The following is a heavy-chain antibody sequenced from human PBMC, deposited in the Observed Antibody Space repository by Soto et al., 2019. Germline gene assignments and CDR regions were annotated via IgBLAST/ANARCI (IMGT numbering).Heavy chain of an antibody. CDR1: GRSISSGSYY. CDR3: ARHGLQYFDWLLSARNWFAP. D-gene: IGHD3-9*01. CDR2: IYYAGTT. V-gene: IGHV4-39*01. J-gene: IGHJ5*02. Sequence: SETLSLTCTVSGRSISSGSYYWGWIRQPPGKGLEWIGSIYYAGTTYYNPSLKSRVTISIDTSRDQFSLRLTSVTAADTAVYYCARHGLQYFDWLLSARNWFAPWGQGALVTVSS.